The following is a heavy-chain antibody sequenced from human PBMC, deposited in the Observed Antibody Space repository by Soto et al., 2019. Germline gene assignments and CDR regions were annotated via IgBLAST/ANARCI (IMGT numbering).Heavy chain of an antibody. J-gene: IGHJ3*02. CDR3: ARGGVMVYAINDAFDI. D-gene: IGHD2-8*01. V-gene: IGHV3-7*03. CDR2: IEQDGSEK. CDR1: GFTFSNYW. Sequence: ESGGGLVQPGGSLRLSCAASGFTFSNYWMSWVRQAPGKGLEWVANIEQDGSEKYYVDSVKGRFTVSRDNAKNSLYLQMNSLRAEDTAVYYCARGGVMVYAINDAFDIWGQGTMVTVSS.